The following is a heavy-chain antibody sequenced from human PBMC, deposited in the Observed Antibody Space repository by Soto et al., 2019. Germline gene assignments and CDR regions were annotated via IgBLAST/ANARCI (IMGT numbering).Heavy chain of an antibody. J-gene: IGHJ4*02. CDR2: IIPIFGDA. Sequence: ASVKVSCKASGGTFSSYAISWVRQAPGQELEWMGGIIPIFGDAKYAQKFQERVTITRDTSTDTAYLELSSLRSEDTAVYYCAADYGAVTPFYFWGQGTLVTVSS. V-gene: IGHV1-69*05. CDR3: AADYGAVTPFYF. D-gene: IGHD3-3*01. CDR1: GGTFSSYA.